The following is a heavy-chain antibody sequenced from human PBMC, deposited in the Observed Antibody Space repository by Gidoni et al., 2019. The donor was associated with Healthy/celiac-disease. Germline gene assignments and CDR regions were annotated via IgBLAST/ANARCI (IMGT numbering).Heavy chain of an antibody. CDR1: GGSIRSRRYY. J-gene: IGHJ4*02. CDR3: ARGGEYCSGGSCYSIDY. V-gene: IGHV4-39*01. D-gene: IGHD2-15*01. Sequence: QLQLQESGPRLVKPSETLSLTCTVSGGSIRSRRYYWGCIRQPPGKWLQWIGSIYLSVGTYYNPSLKCRVTISVDTSKNQFSLKLSSVTAADTAVYYCARGGEYCSGGSCYSIDYWGQGTLVTVSS. CDR2: IYLSVGT.